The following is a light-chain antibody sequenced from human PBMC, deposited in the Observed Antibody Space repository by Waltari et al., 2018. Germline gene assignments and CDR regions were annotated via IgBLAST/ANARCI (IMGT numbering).Light chain of an antibody. Sequence: EIVLTQSPGTLSLSPGERATLSCRASQRVGTSVAWYQQKPGQAPRLLIYGASSRATGIPDRFSGSGSATDFTLTISRLGPEDIAVYFCQQYGGSPLTFGPGTKVDIK. J-gene: IGKJ3*01. CDR1: QRVGTSV. V-gene: IGKV3-20*01. CDR3: QQYGGSPLT. CDR2: GAS.